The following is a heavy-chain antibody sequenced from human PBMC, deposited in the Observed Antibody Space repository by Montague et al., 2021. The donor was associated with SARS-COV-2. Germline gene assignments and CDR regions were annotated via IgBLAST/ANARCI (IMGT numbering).Heavy chain of an antibody. CDR3: ARTGLGAYDILTGYTVNAFDM. Sequence: SETLSLTCTVSGGSITSYNWTWIRQPPGKGLEWVGRIYYSESTNYNSSLKSRVTISVYTSKNQFSLKLSSVTAADTAVYYCARTGLGAYDILTGYTVNAFDMWGQGTMVTVSS. V-gene: IGHV4-59*01. D-gene: IGHD3-9*01. CDR1: GGSITSYN. CDR2: IYYSEST. J-gene: IGHJ3*02.